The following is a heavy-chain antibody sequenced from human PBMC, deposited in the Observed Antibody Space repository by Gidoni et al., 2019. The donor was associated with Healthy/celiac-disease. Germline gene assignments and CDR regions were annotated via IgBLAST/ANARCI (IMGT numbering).Heavy chain of an antibody. D-gene: IGHD2-8*02. CDR2: INAGNGNT. J-gene: IGHJ4*02. Sequence: QVQLVQSGAEVKKPGASVKVSCKASGYTFTSYAMHWVGQAPGQRLEWMGWINAGNGNTKYSQKFQGRVTITRDTSASTAYMELSSLRSEDTAVYYCARVVVFSGYYTYFDYWGQGTLVTVSS. CDR3: ARVVVFSGYYTYFDY. CDR1: GYTFTSYA. V-gene: IGHV1-3*01.